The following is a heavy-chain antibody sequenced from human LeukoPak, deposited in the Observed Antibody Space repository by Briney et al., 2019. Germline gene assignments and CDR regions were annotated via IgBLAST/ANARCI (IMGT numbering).Heavy chain of an antibody. CDR2: IYPGDSDT. J-gene: IGHJ3*02. D-gene: IGHD5-24*01. V-gene: IGHV5-51*01. CDR3: ARRFMASPYAIGI. Sequence: GESLKISCQGSGYSFSNYWIGWVRQMPGKGLEWMGIIYPGDSDTRYSPSFQGQVTISADKSISTAYLQWSSLKASDTAMYYCARRFMASPYAIGIWGQGTMVTVSS. CDR1: GYSFSNYW.